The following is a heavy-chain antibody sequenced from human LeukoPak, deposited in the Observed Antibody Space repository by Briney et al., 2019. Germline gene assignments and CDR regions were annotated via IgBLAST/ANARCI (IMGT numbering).Heavy chain of an antibody. CDR2: IIPIFGTA. Sequence: SVKVSCKASGGTFTSYAISWVRQAPGQGLECMGGIIPIFGTANYAQKFQGRVTITADESTSTAYMELSSLRSEDTAVYYCARSIGSELLWFGELDYWGQGTLVTVSS. J-gene: IGHJ4*02. D-gene: IGHD3-10*01. CDR1: GGTFTSYA. V-gene: IGHV1-69*13. CDR3: ARSIGSELLWFGELDY.